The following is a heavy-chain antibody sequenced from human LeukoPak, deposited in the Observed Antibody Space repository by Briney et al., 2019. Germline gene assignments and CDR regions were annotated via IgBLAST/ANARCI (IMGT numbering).Heavy chain of an antibody. CDR2: ISGSGGST. J-gene: IGHJ4*02. V-gene: IGHV3-23*01. CDR3: AMNEWLRRSGYDY. D-gene: IGHD5-12*01. Sequence: GGSLRLSCAASGFTFSSYAMSWVRQAPGKGLEWVSAISGSGGSTYYADSAKGRFTISRDNSKNTLYLQMNSLRAEDTAVYYCAMNEWLRRSGYDYWGQGTLVTVSS. CDR1: GFTFSSYA.